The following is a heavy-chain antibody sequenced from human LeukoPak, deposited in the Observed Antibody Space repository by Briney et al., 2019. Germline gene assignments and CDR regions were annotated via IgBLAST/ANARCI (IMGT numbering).Heavy chain of an antibody. CDR1: GFTFGSYA. CDR3: AKDSTYYYDISGYCDY. CDR2: ISGSGGST. J-gene: IGHJ4*02. Sequence: GGSLRLSCAASGFTFGSYAMSWVRQAPGKGLEWVPAISGSGGSTYYADSVKGRFTISRDNSKNTVYLQMNSLRAEDTAVYYCAKDSTYYYDISGYCDYWGQGTLVTVSS. D-gene: IGHD3-22*01. V-gene: IGHV3-23*01.